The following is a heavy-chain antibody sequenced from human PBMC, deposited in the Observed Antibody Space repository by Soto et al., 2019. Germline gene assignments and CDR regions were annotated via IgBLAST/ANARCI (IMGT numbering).Heavy chain of an antibody. Sequence: XGSLLLSGAASGFTVRNTYMTWVRQPPGKGLECVSVIYTAGGTNYADSVKGRFIISRDNSKNTLYLQMNSLRAEDTAVYYCARALPVAKGGFDPWGQGTLVTVSS. CDR3: ARALPVAKGGFDP. D-gene: IGHD2-2*01. CDR1: GFTVRNTY. J-gene: IGHJ5*02. CDR2: IYTAGGT. V-gene: IGHV3-53*01.